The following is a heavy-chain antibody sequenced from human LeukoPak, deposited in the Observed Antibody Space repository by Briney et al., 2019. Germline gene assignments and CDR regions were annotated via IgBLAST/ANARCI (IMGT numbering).Heavy chain of an antibody. CDR2: VSSRSSAI. J-gene: IGHJ4*02. V-gene: IGHV3-48*01. Sequence: GGSLRLSCEASGFTFSTYNMVWVRQAPEMGLEWVAAVSSRSSAIYYSDSVKGRFTVSRDNSKNTLYLQMNSLRAEDTTVYYCAKASGQAGYCSSTSCHYTFDYWGQGTLVTVSS. D-gene: IGHD2-2*01. CDR3: AKASGQAGYCSSTSCHYTFDY. CDR1: GFTFSTYN.